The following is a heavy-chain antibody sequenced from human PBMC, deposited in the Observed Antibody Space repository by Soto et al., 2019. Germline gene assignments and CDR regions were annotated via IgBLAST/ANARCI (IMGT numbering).Heavy chain of an antibody. V-gene: IGHV3-23*01. Sequence: SLKISCAASGFICSSYDMSWVRQAPGKGLEWVSTILVDGRTFYVDSVKGRFTISRDSSQNTVYLQMNSLTAGDTALYYCAKATATGGGAFDICGQGTVVTVSS. CDR2: ILVDGRT. CDR3: AKATATGGGAFDI. J-gene: IGHJ3*02. D-gene: IGHD2-8*02. CDR1: GFICSSYD.